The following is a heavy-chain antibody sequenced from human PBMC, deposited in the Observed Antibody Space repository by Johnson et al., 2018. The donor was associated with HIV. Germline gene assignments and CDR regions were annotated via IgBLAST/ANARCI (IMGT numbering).Heavy chain of an antibody. J-gene: IGHJ3*02. Sequence: VQLVESGGDLVQPGGSLRLSCAASGFTFSNYAMTWVRQAPGKGLEWVSAISGSGGNTYYADSVKGRFTISRDNSENTLYLQMNSLRADDTGLYYCAKDIASGYTNGGTLDIWGQGTMVTVSS. V-gene: IGHV3-23*04. D-gene: IGHD6-19*01. CDR1: GFTFSNYA. CDR3: AKDIASGYTNGGTLDI. CDR2: ISGSGGNT.